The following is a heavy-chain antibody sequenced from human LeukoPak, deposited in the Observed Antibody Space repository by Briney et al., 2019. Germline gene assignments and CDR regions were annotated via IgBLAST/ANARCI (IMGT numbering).Heavy chain of an antibody. CDR2: IKQDGSEI. Sequence: GGSLRLSCAASGFTFSRYWMSWVRQAPGKGLEWVANIKQDGSEIHSVDSVKGRFTISRDNAKNSLYLQMNSLRAEDTAVYYCARGPAGYNWGQGTLVTFSS. J-gene: IGHJ4*02. D-gene: IGHD1-1*01. V-gene: IGHV3-7*03. CDR1: GFTFSRYW. CDR3: ARGPAGYN.